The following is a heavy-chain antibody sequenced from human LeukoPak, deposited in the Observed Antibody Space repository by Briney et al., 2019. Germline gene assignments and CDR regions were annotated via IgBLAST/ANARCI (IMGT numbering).Heavy chain of an antibody. CDR2: IARDDYT. Sequence: GGSLRLSCAASGFTFSNAWMSWVRQAPGKGLEWVSAIARDDYTVYPDPLKGRFTISRDNSRNTLYLQMNSLRAEDTAVYYCVKERDRGTDVVDDFDFWGQGTLVTVSS. CDR3: VKERDRGTDVVDDFDF. J-gene: IGHJ4*02. V-gene: IGHV3-53*01. D-gene: IGHD1-1*01. CDR1: GFTFSNAW.